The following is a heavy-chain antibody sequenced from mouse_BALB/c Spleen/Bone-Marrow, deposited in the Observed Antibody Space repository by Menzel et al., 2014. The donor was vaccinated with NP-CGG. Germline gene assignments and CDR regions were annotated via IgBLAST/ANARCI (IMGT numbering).Heavy chain of an antibody. J-gene: IGHJ4*01. Sequence: VKLMESGPELVKPGTLVKISCKASGYSFTDYDINWVKQRPGQGLEWIGWIYPGDGSTKYNEKFKGKATLTADRSSSTAYMQLSSLTSESSAVYFCARGGIGRSLDYWGRGTSVTVSS. CDR1: GYSFTDYD. D-gene: IGHD3-3*01. CDR3: ARGGIGRSLDY. CDR2: IYPGDGST. V-gene: IGHV1S56*01.